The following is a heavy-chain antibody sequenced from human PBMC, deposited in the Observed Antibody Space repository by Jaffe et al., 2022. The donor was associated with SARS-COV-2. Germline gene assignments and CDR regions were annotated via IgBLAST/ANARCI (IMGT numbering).Heavy chain of an antibody. D-gene: IGHD1-1*01. CDR3: AREPQRGDYYYGMDV. V-gene: IGHV3-30*03. Sequence: QVQLVESGGGVVQPGRSLRLSCAASGFTFSSYGMHWVRQAPGKGLEWVAVISYDGSNKYYADSVKGRFTISRDNSKNTLYLQMNSLRAEDTAVYYCAREPQRGDYYYGMDVWGQGTTVTVSS. J-gene: IGHJ6*02. CDR2: ISYDGSNK. CDR1: GFTFSSYG.